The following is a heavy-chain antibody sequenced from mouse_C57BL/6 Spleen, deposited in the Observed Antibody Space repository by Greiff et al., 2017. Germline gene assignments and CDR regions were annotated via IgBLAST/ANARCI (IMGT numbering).Heavy chain of an antibody. V-gene: IGHV1-15*01. J-gene: IGHJ2*01. CDR3: TKRDGYQYYFDD. CDR1: GYTFTDYE. D-gene: IGHD2-3*01. Sequence: VQLQQSGAELVRPGASVTLSCKASGYTFTDYEMHWVKQTPVHGLEWIGAIDPETGGTAYNQKFKGKAILTADKSSSTAYMELRSLTSEDSAVYYCTKRDGYQYYFDDWGKGTTLTVSS. CDR2: IDPETGGT.